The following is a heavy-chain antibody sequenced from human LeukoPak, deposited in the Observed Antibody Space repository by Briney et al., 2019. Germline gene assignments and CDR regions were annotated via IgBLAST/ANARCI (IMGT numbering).Heavy chain of an antibody. Sequence: GGSLRLSCAASGFTFSNAWMSWVRQAPGKGLEWVGRIKSKTDGRTTDYAAPVKGRFTISRDDSKNTLYLQMNSLKTEDTAVYYCTRTYSGYDPLDYWGQGTLVTVSS. CDR3: TRTYSGYDPLDY. CDR2: IKSKTDGRTT. J-gene: IGHJ4*02. CDR1: GFTFSNAW. V-gene: IGHV3-15*01. D-gene: IGHD5-12*01.